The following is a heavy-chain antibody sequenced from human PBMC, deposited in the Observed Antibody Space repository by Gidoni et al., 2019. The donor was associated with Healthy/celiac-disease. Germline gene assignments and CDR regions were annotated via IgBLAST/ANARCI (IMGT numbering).Heavy chain of an antibody. CDR2: ISAYNGNT. V-gene: IGHV1-18*01. J-gene: IGHJ6*02. D-gene: IGHD2-2*01. Sequence: QVQLVQSGAEVKKPGASVKVSCKASGYPFPTYGLSWLRQAPGQGLEWMGWISAYNGNTNDAQKLQGRVTMTTDTSTSTAYMELRSLRSDDTAVYYCARVVVVPAAMISYYYGMDVWGQGTTVTVSS. CDR1: GYPFPTYG. CDR3: ARVVVVPAAMISYYYGMDV.